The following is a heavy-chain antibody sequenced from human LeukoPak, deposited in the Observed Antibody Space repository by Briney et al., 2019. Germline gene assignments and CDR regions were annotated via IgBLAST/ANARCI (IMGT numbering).Heavy chain of an antibody. CDR1: GGSISSSSYY. Sequence: SETLSLTCTVSGGSISSSSYYWGWIRQPPGKGLEWIGSIYYSGSTYYNPSLKSRVTISVDTSKNQFSLKLSSVTAADTAVYYYASIVGATGYYGMDVWGQGTTDTVSS. CDR2: IYYSGST. J-gene: IGHJ6*02. V-gene: IGHV4-39*01. D-gene: IGHD1-26*01. CDR3: ASIVGATGYYGMDV.